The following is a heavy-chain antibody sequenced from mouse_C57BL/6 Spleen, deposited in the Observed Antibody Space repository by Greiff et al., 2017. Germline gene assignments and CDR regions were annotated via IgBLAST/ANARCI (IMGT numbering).Heavy chain of an antibody. CDR2: IDPSDSET. CDR3: ARSHYYGSSYDYAMDD. D-gene: IGHD1-1*01. V-gene: IGHV1-52*01. J-gene: IGHJ4*01. CDR1: GYTFTSYW. Sequence: QVQLQQPGAELVRPGSSVKLSCKASGYTFTSYWMHWVKQRPIQGLEWIGNIDPSDSETHYNQKFKDKATLTVDTSSSTAYMQLSSLTSEDSAVYYCARSHYYGSSYDYAMDDWGQGTSVTVSS.